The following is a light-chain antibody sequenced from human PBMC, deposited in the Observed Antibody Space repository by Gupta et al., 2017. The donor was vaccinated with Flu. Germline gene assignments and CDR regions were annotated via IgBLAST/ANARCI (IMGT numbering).Light chain of an antibody. Sequence: IQLTQSPSSLSASVGDRVTITCRASQGIINNLAWFQQKPGKGPKSLIYAASSLQSGVPSKFSGSGSVSGTDFTLTISKLQPEDSATYFCQQYNREPPTFGQGTRLEMK. CDR1: QGIINN. V-gene: IGKV1-16*02. J-gene: IGKJ5*01. CDR2: AAS. CDR3: QQYNREPPT.